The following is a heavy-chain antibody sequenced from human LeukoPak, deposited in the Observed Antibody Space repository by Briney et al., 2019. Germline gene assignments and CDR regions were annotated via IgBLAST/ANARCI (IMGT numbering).Heavy chain of an antibody. D-gene: IGHD6-19*01. CDR2: VYYTGST. Sequence: PSETLSLTCTVSGGAIGVHFWNWIRQPPGKGLEWIGYVYYTGSTSYNPSLRSRVSISVDTSKNLLSLTLTSVTAADTAMYFCARDPPGLDGASDLWGQGTMVTVSS. CDR3: ARDPPGLDGASDL. CDR1: GGAIGVHF. V-gene: IGHV4-59*11. J-gene: IGHJ3*01.